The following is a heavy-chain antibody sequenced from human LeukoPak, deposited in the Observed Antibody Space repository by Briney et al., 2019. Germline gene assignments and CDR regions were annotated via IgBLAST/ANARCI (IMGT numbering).Heavy chain of an antibody. D-gene: IGHD6-13*01. J-gene: IGHJ4*02. CDR3: ARGPLSAAGCFDY. CDR1: GYTFTGYY. CDR2: INPNSGGT. V-gene: IGHV1-2*02. Sequence: GPSVKVSCKASGYTFTGYYMHWVRQAPGQGLEWMGWINPNSGGTNYAQKFQGRVTMTRDTSISTAYMELSRLRSDDTAVYYCARGPLSAAGCFDYWGQGTLVTVSS.